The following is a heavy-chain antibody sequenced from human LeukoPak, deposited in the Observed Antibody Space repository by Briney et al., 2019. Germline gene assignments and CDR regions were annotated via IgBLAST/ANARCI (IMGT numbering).Heavy chain of an antibody. D-gene: IGHD6-13*01. Sequence: PGGSLRLSCAASGFTFSSYSMHWVRQAPGNGLESVSYISSSSTIYYADSVKGRFTISRDNAKNSLYLQMNSLRDEDTAVYYCASYYSSTHDYWGQGTLVTVSS. CDR3: ASYYSSTHDY. J-gene: IGHJ4*02. V-gene: IGHV3-48*02. CDR1: GFTFSSYS. CDR2: ISSSSTI.